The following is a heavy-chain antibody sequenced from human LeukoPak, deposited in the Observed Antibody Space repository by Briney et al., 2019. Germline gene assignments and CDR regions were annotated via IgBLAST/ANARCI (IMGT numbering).Heavy chain of an antibody. CDR2: IYSGGST. CDR3: AKESPHFDY. Sequence: GGSLRLSCAASGFTVSSSFMSWVRQAPGRGLEWVSVIYSGGSTYYADSVKGRFTISRDNPKNTLNLQMNSLRAEDTAVYYCAKESPHFDYWGQGTLVTVSS. CDR1: GFTVSSSF. J-gene: IGHJ4*02. V-gene: IGHV3-53*01.